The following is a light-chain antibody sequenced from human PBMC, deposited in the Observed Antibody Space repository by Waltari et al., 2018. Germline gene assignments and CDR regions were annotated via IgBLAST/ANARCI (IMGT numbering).Light chain of an antibody. CDR2: KAN. CDR1: SGSISTTSY. V-gene: IGLV8-61*01. CDR3: ALYMGSGIWV. J-gene: IGLJ3*02. Sequence: QTVVTQEPSLSVSPGGTVTLTCALSSGSISTTSYATWYQQSPGQAPRTLMYKANSRSSGVPDRFSGSILGNKAALTITGAQADDESDYYCALYMGSGIWVFGGGTKLTVL.